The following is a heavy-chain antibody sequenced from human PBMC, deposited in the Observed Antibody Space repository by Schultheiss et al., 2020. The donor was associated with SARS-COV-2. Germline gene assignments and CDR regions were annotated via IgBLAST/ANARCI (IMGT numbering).Heavy chain of an antibody. Sequence: GESLKISCAASGFTFSSYWMSWVRQAPGKGLEWVANIKQDGNEKYYVDSVKGRFTISRDNAKNSLYLQMNSLRAEDTAVYYCARVRISRDAFDIWGQGTMVTVSS. D-gene: IGHD3-10*01. J-gene: IGHJ3*02. CDR2: IKQDGNEK. V-gene: IGHV3-7*01. CDR1: GFTFSSYW. CDR3: ARVRISRDAFDI.